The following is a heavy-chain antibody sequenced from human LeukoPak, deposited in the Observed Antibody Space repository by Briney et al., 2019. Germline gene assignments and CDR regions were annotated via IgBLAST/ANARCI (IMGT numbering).Heavy chain of an antibody. CDR2: IIPIFGTA. Sequence: GSSVKISCKASGGTFSSYAISWVRQAPGQGLEWMGGIIPIFGTANYAQKFQGRVTITTDESTSTAYMELSSLRSEDTAVYYCARAGKYSSGWSDAFDIWGQGTMVTVSS. V-gene: IGHV1-69*05. CDR1: GGTFSSYA. D-gene: IGHD6-19*01. J-gene: IGHJ3*02. CDR3: ARAGKYSSGWSDAFDI.